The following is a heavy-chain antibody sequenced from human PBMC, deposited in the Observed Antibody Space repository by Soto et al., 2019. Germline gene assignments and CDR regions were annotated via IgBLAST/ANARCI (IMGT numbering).Heavy chain of an antibody. D-gene: IGHD3-22*01. CDR1: GFTFNTYS. J-gene: IGHJ4*02. Sequence: QVQLEESGGGVVQPGRSLRLSCEASGFTFNTYSMHWVRQPPGKGLEWLAAIWYDGTQKYYADSVKGRFIISRDNSKKTLYLEMNSLRDEDTAVYYCAKVYWYDSSAIFDYWGQGTLVTVSS. CDR2: IWYDGTQK. CDR3: AKVYWYDSSAIFDY. V-gene: IGHV3-33*06.